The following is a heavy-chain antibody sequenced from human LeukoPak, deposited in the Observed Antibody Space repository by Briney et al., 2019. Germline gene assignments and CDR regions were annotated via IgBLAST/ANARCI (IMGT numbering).Heavy chain of an antibody. D-gene: IGHD3-9*01. CDR3: ARGLRDVLRYFDWLKSGNWFDP. J-gene: IGHJ5*02. CDR1: GYTFTSYD. V-gene: IGHV1-8*01. CDR2: MNPNSGNT. Sequence: ASVKVSCKASGYTFTSYDINWVRQATGQGLEWMGWMNPNSGNTGYAQKFQGRVTMTRNTSISTAYMELSSLRSEDTAVYYCARGLRDVLRYFDWLKSGNWFDPWGQGTLVTVSS.